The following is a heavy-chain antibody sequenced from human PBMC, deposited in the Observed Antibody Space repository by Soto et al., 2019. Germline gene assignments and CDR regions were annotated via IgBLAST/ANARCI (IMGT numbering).Heavy chain of an antibody. V-gene: IGHV3-23*01. CDR2: ISASGGAT. Sequence: WGSLRLSCVASRFTFTSYAMSWVRQAPGKGLEWVAAISASGGATIHADSVKGRLTISRDNSKNTLYLQMNSLRAEDTAVYYCAKDVEGGSLFRGAFDYWGQGTQVTVSS. CDR3: AKDVEGGSLFRGAFDY. CDR1: RFTFTSYA. J-gene: IGHJ4*02. D-gene: IGHD1-26*01.